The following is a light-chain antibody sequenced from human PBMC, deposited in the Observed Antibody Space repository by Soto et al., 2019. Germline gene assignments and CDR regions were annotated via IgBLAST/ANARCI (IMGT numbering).Light chain of an antibody. CDR3: SSHGGANNFNV. CDR2: EVT. Sequence: QSALTQPPSASGSPGQSVTISCTGPSSDIGAYDSVSRYQQHPVKVPKLLIYEVTKRPSGVPDRFSASKSGSTASLTVSGLQAQDEADYYCSSHGGANNFNVFGTGTKVTVL. J-gene: IGLJ1*01. V-gene: IGLV2-8*01. CDR1: SSDIGAYDS.